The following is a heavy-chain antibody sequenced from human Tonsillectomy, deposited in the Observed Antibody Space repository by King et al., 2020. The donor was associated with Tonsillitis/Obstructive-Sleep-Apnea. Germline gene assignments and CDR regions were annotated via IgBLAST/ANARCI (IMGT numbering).Heavy chain of an antibody. CDR3: AGALGYCSSTSCQRPFDF. CDR2: IYSGGST. CDR1: GFTVSSNY. J-gene: IGHJ4*02. D-gene: IGHD2-2*01. V-gene: IGHV3-53*01. Sequence: VQLVESGGGLIQPGGSLRLSCAPSGFTVSSNYMNWVRQAPGKGLEGVSVIYSGGSTYYADSVKGRFPIPRDNSKKTLYLQMNSLRAEDTAVYYCAGALGYCSSTSCQRPFDFWGQGTLVTVSS.